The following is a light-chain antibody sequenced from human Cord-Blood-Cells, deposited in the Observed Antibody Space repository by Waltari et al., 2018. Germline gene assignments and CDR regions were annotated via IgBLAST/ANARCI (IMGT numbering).Light chain of an antibody. J-gene: IGKJ1*01. CDR3: QQYGSSPWT. CDR2: GAS. Sequence: IVLTQSPGTLSLSPGARATLSCRARQSVSSSYLAWYQQKPGQAPRPLIYGASSRATGIPDRFSGSGSGTDFTLTISRLEPEDFAVYYCQQYGSSPWTFGQGTKVEIK. V-gene: IGKV3-20*01. CDR1: QSVSSSY.